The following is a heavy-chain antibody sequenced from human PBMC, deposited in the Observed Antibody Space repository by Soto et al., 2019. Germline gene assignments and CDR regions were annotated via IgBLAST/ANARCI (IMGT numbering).Heavy chain of an antibody. Sequence: GGSLRLSCAASGFTFSSYEMNWVRQAPGKGLEWVSYISSSGSTIYYAESVKGRFTISRDNAKNSLYLQMNSLRAEDTAVYYCARDSSYYDILTGYYYYYGMDVWGQGTTVTVSS. J-gene: IGHJ6*02. D-gene: IGHD3-9*01. CDR2: ISSSGSTI. CDR3: ARDSSYYDILTGYYYYYGMDV. V-gene: IGHV3-48*03. CDR1: GFTFSSYE.